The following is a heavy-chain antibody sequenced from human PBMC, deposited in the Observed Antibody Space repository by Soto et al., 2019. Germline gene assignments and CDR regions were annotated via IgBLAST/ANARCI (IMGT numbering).Heavy chain of an antibody. V-gene: IGHV3-33*01. CDR3: ARDPGTIARSIDY. Sequence: PGGSLRLSCAASGFTFSSYGMHWVRQAPGKGLEWVAVIWYDGSNKYYADSVKGRFTISRDTSASTAYMELSSLRSEDTAVYYWARDPGTIARSIDYWGQGTLVTVSS. CDR1: GFTFSSYG. J-gene: IGHJ4*02. CDR2: IWYDGSNK. D-gene: IGHD1-7*01.